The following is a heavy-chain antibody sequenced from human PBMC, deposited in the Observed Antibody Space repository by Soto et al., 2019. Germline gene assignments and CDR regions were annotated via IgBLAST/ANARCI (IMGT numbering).Heavy chain of an antibody. CDR2: ISYDGSNK. V-gene: IGHV3-30*18. CDR3: AKDGSADGYNLGEFGFDY. J-gene: IGHJ4*02. Sequence: GGSLRLSCAASGFTFSSYGMHWVRQAPGKGLEWVAVISYDGSNKYYADSVKGRFTISRDNSKNTLYLQMNSLRAEDTAVYYCAKDGSADGYNLGEFGFDYWGQGTLVTVSS. D-gene: IGHD3-16*01. CDR1: GFTFSSYG.